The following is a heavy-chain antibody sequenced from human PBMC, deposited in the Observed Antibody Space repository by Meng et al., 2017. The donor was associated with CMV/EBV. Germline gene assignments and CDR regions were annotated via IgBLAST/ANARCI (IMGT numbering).Heavy chain of an antibody. Sequence: SETLSLTCSVSGGSISSSNYFWGWIRQPPGKGLEWIVNIYYSGSTYYNPSLKSRVIMSVDTSKNQFSLKLFSVTAADTAVYYCARSFDRNYYYYGIDVWGQGTTVTVSS. CDR3: ARSFDRNYYYYGIDV. CDR2: IYYSGST. V-gene: IGHV4-39*07. J-gene: IGHJ6*02. CDR1: GGSISSSNYF. D-gene: IGHD1-26*01.